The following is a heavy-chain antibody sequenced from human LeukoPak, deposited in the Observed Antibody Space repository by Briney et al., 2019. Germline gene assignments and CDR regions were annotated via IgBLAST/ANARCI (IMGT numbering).Heavy chain of an antibody. V-gene: IGHV1-58*01. D-gene: IGHD1-26*01. J-gene: IGHJ4*02. CDR1: GFTFTSSA. CDR2: IVVGSSYT. Sequence: SVKVSCKASGFTFTSSAVQWVRQARGQRLEWIGWIVVGSSYTNYAQKFQERVTITKDMSTSTAYMELSSLRSEDTAVYYCARDEDSGSYSGFDYWGQGTLVTVSS. CDR3: ARDEDSGSYSGFDY.